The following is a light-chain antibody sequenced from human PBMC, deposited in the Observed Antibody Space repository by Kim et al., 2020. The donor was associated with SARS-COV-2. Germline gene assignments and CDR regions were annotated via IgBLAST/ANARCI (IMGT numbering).Light chain of an antibody. CDR2: GKN. CDR3: NSRDSTDNVV. V-gene: IGLV3-19*01. Sequence: SSELTQDPAVSVALGQTVRITCQGDSLRSYYATWYQQKPGQAPILVIYGKNNRPSGIPDRFSGSSSGNTASLPITGPQAGDEADYYCNSRDSTDNVVFGG. J-gene: IGLJ2*01. CDR1: SLRSYY.